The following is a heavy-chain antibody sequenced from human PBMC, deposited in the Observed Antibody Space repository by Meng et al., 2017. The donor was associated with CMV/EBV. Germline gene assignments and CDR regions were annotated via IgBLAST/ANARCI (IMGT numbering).Heavy chain of an antibody. Sequence: QVQLQQGGAGRLKPSETLSLPCAVYGGSFSGYYWSWIRWPPGKGLEWIGEINHSGSTNYNPSLKSRVTISVDTSKNQFSLKLSSVTAADTAVYYCARGSIAARLGLGDWGQGTLVTVSS. V-gene: IGHV4-34*01. CDR2: INHSGST. J-gene: IGHJ4*02. D-gene: IGHD6-6*01. CDR3: ARGSIAARLGLGD. CDR1: GGSFSGYY.